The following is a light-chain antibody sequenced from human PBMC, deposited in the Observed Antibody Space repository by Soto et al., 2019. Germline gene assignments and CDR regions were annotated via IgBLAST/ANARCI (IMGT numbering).Light chain of an antibody. CDR2: GNS. CDR3: ATWDDTLSGV. V-gene: IGLV1-40*01. Sequence: QAVVTQPPSVSGAPGQRVTISCTGSSSNIGAGYDVHWYQQLPGTAPKLLIYGNSNRPSGVPDRFSGSKSGTSASLAITGLQAEDEADYYCATWDDTLSGVFGGGTKVTVL. CDR1: SSNIGAGYD. J-gene: IGLJ3*02.